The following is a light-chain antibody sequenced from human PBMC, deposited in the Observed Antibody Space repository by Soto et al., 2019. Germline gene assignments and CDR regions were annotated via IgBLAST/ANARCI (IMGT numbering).Light chain of an antibody. CDR3: SSYTSSSTLV. Sequence: QSVLTQPASVSGSPGQSITISCTGTSSDVGGYNYVSWYQQHPGKAPKLMIYDVNNRPSGVSNRFSGSKSGNTASLTISGLQAEDEADYYCSSYTSSSTLVFGGGTKLIVL. CDR1: SSDVGGYNY. J-gene: IGLJ2*01. V-gene: IGLV2-14*01. CDR2: DVN.